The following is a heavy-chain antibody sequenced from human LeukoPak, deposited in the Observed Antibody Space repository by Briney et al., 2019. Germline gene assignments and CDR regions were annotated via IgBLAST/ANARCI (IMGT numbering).Heavy chain of an antibody. V-gene: IGHV1-8*01. Sequence: ASVKVSCKASGYTFTSYDINWVRQATGQGLEWMGWMNPNSGNTGYAQKFQGRVTMTRNTSISTAYMELSSLRSEDTAVYYCARESGCSSTSCYPYYMDVWGKGTTVTVSS. CDR3: ARESGCSSTSCYPYYMDV. CDR2: MNPNSGNT. J-gene: IGHJ6*03. D-gene: IGHD2-2*01. CDR1: GYTFTSYD.